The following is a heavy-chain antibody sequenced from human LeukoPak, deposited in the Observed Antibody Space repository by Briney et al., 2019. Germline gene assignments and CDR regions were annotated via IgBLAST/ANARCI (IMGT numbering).Heavy chain of an antibody. D-gene: IGHD2-8*01. CDR3: ARGGVGYCTNGVCPQFDP. V-gene: IGHV3-74*01. Sequence: GGSLRLSCAASGFTFSSYWMHWVRQAPGKGLVWVSRINSDGSSTSYADSVKGRFTISRDNAKNSLYLQMNSLRAEDTAVYYCARGGVGYCTNGVCPQFDPWGQGTLVTVSS. CDR1: GFTFSSYW. J-gene: IGHJ5*02. CDR2: INSDGSST.